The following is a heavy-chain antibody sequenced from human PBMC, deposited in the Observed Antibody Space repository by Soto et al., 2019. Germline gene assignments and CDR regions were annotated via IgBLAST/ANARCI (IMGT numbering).Heavy chain of an antibody. CDR1: GDSISSDYYH. CDR2: IHHSGSI. CDR3: AREDDGGDSLDV. V-gene: IGHV4-30-4*08. J-gene: IGHJ6*02. Sequence: TLSLTCTVSGDSISSDYYHWTWIRQSPGKGLEWIGYIHHSGSILYNPSLKSRVTISVDTSKNQFSLHLTSVTAADTAVYLCAREDDGGDSLDVWGQGTTVTVSS. D-gene: IGHD2-21*02.